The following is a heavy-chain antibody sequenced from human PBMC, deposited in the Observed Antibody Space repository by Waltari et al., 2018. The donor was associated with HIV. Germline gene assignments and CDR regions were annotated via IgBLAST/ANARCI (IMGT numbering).Heavy chain of an antibody. CDR1: GYSLTPLS. D-gene: IGHD3-9*01. J-gene: IGHJ4*01. CDR3: ASNDRPVYFFDY. Sequence: VVLIESGAEVKQPGGSVQIHYKVEGYSLTPLSMHWVRQAPGKGLEWMGGFDPEGDETIYAQKFQGRLSMTEDTSTDTAYMELRGLRSDDTAVYYCASNDRPVYFFDYWSHGTLVTVSS. V-gene: IGHV1-24*01. CDR2: FDPEGDET.